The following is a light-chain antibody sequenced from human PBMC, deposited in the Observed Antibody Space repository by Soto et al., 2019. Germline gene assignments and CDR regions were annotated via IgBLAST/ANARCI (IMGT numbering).Light chain of an antibody. J-gene: IGKJ2*01. CDR1: QSISSW. Sequence: DIQMTQSPSTLSASVGDRVTITCRASQSISSWLAWYQQNPGKAPKLLIYKASSLESGVPSRFRGCRSWTEFTLTISSLQTDAFATDDCQHYNSYSPYTFGQGAKLQIK. CDR2: KAS. V-gene: IGKV1-5*03. CDR3: QHYNSYSPYT.